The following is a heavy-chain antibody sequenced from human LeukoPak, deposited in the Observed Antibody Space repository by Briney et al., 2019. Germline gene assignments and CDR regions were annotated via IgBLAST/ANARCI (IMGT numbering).Heavy chain of an antibody. D-gene: IGHD6-13*01. CDR1: GGTFSSYA. J-gene: IGHJ4*02. CDR2: IIPIFGTA. V-gene: IGHV1-69*06. CDR3: ARNPGIAAAGTSDY. Sequence: SVKVSCKASGGTFSSYAISWVRQAPGQGLEWMGGIIPIFGTANYAQKFQGRVTITADKSTSTAYMELSSLRSEDTAVYYCARNPGIAAAGTSDYWGQGTLVTVSS.